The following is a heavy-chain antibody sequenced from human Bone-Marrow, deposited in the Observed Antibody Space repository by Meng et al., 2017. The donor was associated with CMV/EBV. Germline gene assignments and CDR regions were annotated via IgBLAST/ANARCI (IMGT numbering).Heavy chain of an antibody. Sequence: GGSLRLSCAASGFTFSSYSMNWVRQAPGKGLEWVSSISSSSSYIYYADSVKGRFTISRDNAKNSLCLQMNSLRAEDTAVYYCARVRGDQPLLQREGLWYWGQGTLVTVSS. J-gene: IGHJ4*02. V-gene: IGHV3-21*01. CDR1: GFTFSSYS. D-gene: IGHD1-1*01. CDR2: ISSSSSYI. CDR3: ARVRGDQPLLQREGLWY.